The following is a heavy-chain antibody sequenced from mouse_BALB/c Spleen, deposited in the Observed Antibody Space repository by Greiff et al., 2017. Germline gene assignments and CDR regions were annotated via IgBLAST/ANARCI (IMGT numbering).Heavy chain of an antibody. CDR2: INPYNGDT. CDR1: GYSFTGYF. Sequence: EVQLQQSGPELVKPGASVKISCKASGYSFTGYFMNWVMQSHGKSLEWIGCINPYNGDTFYNQKFKGKATLTVDKSSSTAHMELRSLASEDSAVYYCARSGDDDYWGQGTSVTVSS. V-gene: IGHV1-20*02. J-gene: IGHJ4*01. CDR3: ARSGDDDY. D-gene: IGHD2-3*01.